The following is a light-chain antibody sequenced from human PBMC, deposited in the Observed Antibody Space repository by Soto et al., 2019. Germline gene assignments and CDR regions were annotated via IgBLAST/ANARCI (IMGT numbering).Light chain of an antibody. J-gene: IGLJ1*01. CDR1: SSNVDDYRY. CDR3: CSYVTTPEI. CDR2: GVN. V-gene: IGLV2-11*01. Sequence: QSALTQPRSVSGSPGQSLTISCTGTSSNVDDYRYVSWYQQFPGKAPKLVIYGVNQRPSGVPNRFSGSNSDNTASLTISGLQAEDEADYYCCSYVTTPEIFGTGTKV.